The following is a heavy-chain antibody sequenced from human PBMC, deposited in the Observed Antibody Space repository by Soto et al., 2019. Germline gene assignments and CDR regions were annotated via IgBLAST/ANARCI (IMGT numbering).Heavy chain of an antibody. V-gene: IGHV3-7*03. CDR3: ARGRGLDV. J-gene: IGHJ6*02. CDR2: IKHDGSEK. Sequence: GGSLRLSCAASGFTFSCCWMSWVRQAPGKGLEWVANIKHDGSEKYYVDSVKGRFTISRDDAKKSLSLQMNSLRAEDTAVYYCARGRGLDVWGQGTTVTVSS. CDR1: GFTFSCCW.